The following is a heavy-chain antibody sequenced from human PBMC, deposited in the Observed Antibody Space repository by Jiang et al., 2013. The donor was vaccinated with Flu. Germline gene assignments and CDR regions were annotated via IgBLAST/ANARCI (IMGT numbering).Heavy chain of an antibody. D-gene: IGHD2-15*01. V-gene: IGHV1-2*04. CDR3: ARASVIATTPPFDY. CDR1: GYGFTDYY. Sequence: QLVESGAEMKNPGASVKVSCKASGYGFTDYYIHWVRQAPGQGLEWMGWINPKNGDTNYVQKFQGWVTMTWDTSISTASMELSRLRSDDTAVYYCARASVIATTPPFDYWGQGTLVTVSS. CDR2: INPKNGDT. J-gene: IGHJ4*02.